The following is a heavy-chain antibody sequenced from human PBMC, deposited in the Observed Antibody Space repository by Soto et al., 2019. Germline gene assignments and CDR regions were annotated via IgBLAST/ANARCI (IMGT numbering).Heavy chain of an antibody. CDR3: AKAIRAYSYGWEAFDI. V-gene: IGHV3-23*01. CDR1: GFTFSSYA. J-gene: IGHJ3*02. Sequence: VQVLESGGGLVQPGGSLRLSCAASGFTFSSYAMSWGRQAPGKGLEWVSAISGSGGSTYYADSVKGRFTISRDNSKNTLYLQVNSLTAEDTAVYFCAKAIRAYSYGWEAFDIWGQGTMVTVSS. D-gene: IGHD5-18*01. CDR2: ISGSGGST.